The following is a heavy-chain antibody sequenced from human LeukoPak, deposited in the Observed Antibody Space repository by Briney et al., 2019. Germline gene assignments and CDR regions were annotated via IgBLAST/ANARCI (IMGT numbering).Heavy chain of an antibody. CDR3: ARTECSGTSCWFDY. D-gene: IGHD2-2*01. V-gene: IGHV4-59*01. J-gene: IGHJ4*02. CDR2: IYYSGST. Sequence: KPSETLSLTCTVSGGSISSYYWSWIRQPPGKGLEWIGYIYYSGSTNYNPSLKSRVTISVDTSKNQFSLKLSSVTAADTAVYYCARTECSGTSCWFDYWGQGTLVTVSS. CDR1: GGSISSYY.